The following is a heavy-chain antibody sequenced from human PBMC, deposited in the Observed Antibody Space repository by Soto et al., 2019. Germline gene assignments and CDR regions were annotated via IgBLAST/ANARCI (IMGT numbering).Heavy chain of an antibody. CDR3: ARDDCSSTSCPNAFDI. V-gene: IGHV1-46*01. J-gene: IGHJ3*02. CDR1: GYTFTSYY. D-gene: IGHD2-2*01. Sequence: ASVKVSCKASGYTFTSYYMHWVRQAPGQGLEWMGIINPSGGSTSYAQKFQGRVTMTRDTSTSTVYVELSSLRSEDTAVYYCARDDCSSTSCPNAFDIWSQGTIDIVSS. CDR2: INPSGGST.